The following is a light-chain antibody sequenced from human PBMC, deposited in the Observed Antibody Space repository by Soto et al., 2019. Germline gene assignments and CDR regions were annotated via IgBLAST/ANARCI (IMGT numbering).Light chain of an antibody. J-gene: IGKJ4*01. V-gene: IGKV1-6*01. CDR1: QGVRDD. CDR3: LQDSNYPLT. CDR2: SAS. Sequence: IQMTQSPSSLSASVGDRVTITCRASQGVRDDVGWYQQKPGKAPKLLIYSASTLQSGVPSRFSGSGSGTDFTLTISGLRPEDFATYYCLQDSNYPLTIGGGTKVDIK.